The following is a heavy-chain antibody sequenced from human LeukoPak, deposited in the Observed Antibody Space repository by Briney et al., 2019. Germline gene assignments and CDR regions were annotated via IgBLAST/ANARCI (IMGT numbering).Heavy chain of an antibody. D-gene: IGHD7-27*01. CDR1: GFSVSNNY. V-gene: IGHV3-66*01. CDR3: ARDRPDWGLASDY. CDR2: IYTGGST. J-gene: IGHJ4*02. Sequence: GGSLRLSCAASGFSVSNNYVSWVRQAPGKGLEWVSVIYTGGSTYYAESVRDRFTISRDKSKNTLYLQMNTLRAEDTAVYYCARDRPDWGLASDYWGQGTLVTVSS.